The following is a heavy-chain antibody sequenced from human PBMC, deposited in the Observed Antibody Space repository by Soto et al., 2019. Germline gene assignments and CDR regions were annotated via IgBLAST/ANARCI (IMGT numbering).Heavy chain of an antibody. V-gene: IGHV2-5*02. CDR2: IYRDDDK. CDR1: GFSLSTSGVG. Sequence: QITLKESGPTLVKPTQTLTLTCTFSGFSLSTSGVGVGWIRQPPRKALEWLALIYRDDDKRYSPSLKSRLTISKDTSKNQVVLTMTNMDPVDTATYYCAHHGYYSYGLDVWGQGTTVTVSS. CDR3: AHHGYYSYGLDV. J-gene: IGHJ6*02.